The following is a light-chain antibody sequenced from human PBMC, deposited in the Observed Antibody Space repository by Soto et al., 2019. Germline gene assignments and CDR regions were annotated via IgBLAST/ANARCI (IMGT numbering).Light chain of an antibody. J-gene: IGKJ4*01. CDR1: QSVYST. CDR3: QQYNKWPLT. Sequence: EIVMTQSPSTLSVSPGERATISCRASQSVYSTLAWYQQKPGQAPSLLIYHASTRATGIPARFSGSGSGTDFTLTISILQSEDFAVYYCQQYNKWPLTFGGGTKLEIK. V-gene: IGKV3-15*01. CDR2: HAS.